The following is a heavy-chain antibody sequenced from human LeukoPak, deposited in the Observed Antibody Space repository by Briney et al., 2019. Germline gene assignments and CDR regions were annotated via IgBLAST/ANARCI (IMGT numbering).Heavy chain of an antibody. CDR1: GFTFSSYA. D-gene: IGHD3-22*01. V-gene: IGHV3-23*01. Sequence: QPGGSLRLSCAASGFTFSSYAMNWVRQAPGKGLEWVSAISGSGGSTYYADSVKGRFTISRDNSKNTLYLQMNSLRAEDTAVYYCATSGYYTYYFDYWGQGTLVTVSS. CDR3: ATSGYYTYYFDY. CDR2: ISGSGGST. J-gene: IGHJ4*02.